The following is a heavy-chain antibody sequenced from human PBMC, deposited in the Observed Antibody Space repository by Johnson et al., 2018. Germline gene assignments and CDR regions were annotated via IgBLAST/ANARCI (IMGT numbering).Heavy chain of an antibody. V-gene: IGHV4-61*02. D-gene: IGHD6-25*01. Sequence: QVQLQESGPGLVKPSQTLSLTCTVSGVSIRSGSYYWSWIRQPAGKGLEWIGRVSISGSTNYNLSLKSRVTISVDTSKSQFSRELTSVTAPDTAVYFWARNPPRGGGPFDIWGQGTMVSVSS. CDR1: GVSIRSGSYY. J-gene: IGHJ3*02. CDR3: ARNPPRGGGPFDI. CDR2: VSISGST.